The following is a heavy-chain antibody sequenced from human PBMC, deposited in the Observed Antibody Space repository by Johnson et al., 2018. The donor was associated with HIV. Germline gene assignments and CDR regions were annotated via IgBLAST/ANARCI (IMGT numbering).Heavy chain of an antibody. J-gene: IGHJ3*02. CDR3: ARDEGGSYEADAFDI. CDR2: IKQDGSEK. V-gene: IGHV3-7*03. CDR1: GFTFDDYA. Sequence: VHLVESGGGLVQPGRSPRLSCAASGFTFDDYAMHWVRQAPGKGLEWVANIKQDGSEKYYVDSVKGRFTISRDNAKNSLYLQMNSLRAEDTAVYYCARDEGGSYEADAFDIWGQGTMVTVSS. D-gene: IGHD1-26*01.